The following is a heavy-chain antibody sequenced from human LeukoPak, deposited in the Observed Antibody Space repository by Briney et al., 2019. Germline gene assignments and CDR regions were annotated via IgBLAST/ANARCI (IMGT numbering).Heavy chain of an antibody. D-gene: IGHD2-2*02. Sequence: PGGSLRLSCAASGFTFRNYAMHWVRQAPGKGLERVAVISYDGSNKYYADSVNDRFTISRDNSKNTLYLQMNSLRAEDTAVYYCAKDPYCSSTSCYTVPDWGQGTLVTVSS. CDR1: GFTFRNYA. CDR3: AKDPYCSSTSCYTVPD. J-gene: IGHJ4*02. V-gene: IGHV3-30-3*01. CDR2: ISYDGSNK.